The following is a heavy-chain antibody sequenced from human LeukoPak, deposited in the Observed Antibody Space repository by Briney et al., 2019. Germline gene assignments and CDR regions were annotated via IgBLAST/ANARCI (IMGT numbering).Heavy chain of an antibody. J-gene: IGHJ3*02. V-gene: IGHV4-39*07. CDR2: IYHSGST. D-gene: IGHD3-22*01. Sequence: ASETLSLTCTVSGGSISSSSYYWGWIRQPPGKGLEWIGSIYHSGSTYYNPSLKSRVTISVDTSKSQFSLKLSSVTAADTAVYYCASLTTAEAFDIWGQGTMVTVSS. CDR3: ASLTTAEAFDI. CDR1: GGSISSSSYY.